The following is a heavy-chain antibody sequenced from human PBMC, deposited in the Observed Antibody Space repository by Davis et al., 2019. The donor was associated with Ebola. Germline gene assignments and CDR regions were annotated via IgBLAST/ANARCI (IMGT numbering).Heavy chain of an antibody. J-gene: IGHJ4*02. D-gene: IGHD1-20*01. CDR1: GGSVSSGSYY. CDR3: AKGNLITGTDYFDY. Sequence: ETLSLTCTVSGGSVSSGSYYWSWVRQAPGKGLEWVSAVSGSGGSTFYPDSVKGRFTISRDNSKDTVYLQMDSLRAEDTAIYYCAKGNLITGTDYFDYWGQGALVTVSS. CDR2: VSGSGGST. V-gene: IGHV3-23*01.